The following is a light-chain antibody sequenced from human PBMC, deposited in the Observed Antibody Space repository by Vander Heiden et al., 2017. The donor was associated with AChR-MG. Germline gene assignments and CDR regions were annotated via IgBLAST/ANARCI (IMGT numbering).Light chain of an antibody. J-gene: IGLJ1*01. Sequence: SYELTQPPSVSVSPGQTASITCSGDKVGDKYACWYQQKPGQSPVLVIYQDSKRPSGIPERFSGSNSGNTATLTISGTQAMDEADYYCQAWDSSTGKVFGTGTKVTVL. V-gene: IGLV3-1*01. CDR2: QDS. CDR3: QAWDSSTGKV. CDR1: KVGDKY.